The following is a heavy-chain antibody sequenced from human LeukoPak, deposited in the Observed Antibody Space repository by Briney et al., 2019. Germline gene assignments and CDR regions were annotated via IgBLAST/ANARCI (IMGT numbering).Heavy chain of an antibody. CDR3: ARGPRITMVRGVIIYAFDI. Sequence: GASVKVSCKASGYTFTGYYMHWVRQAPGQGLEWMGWINPNSGGTNYAQKFQGGVTMTRDTSISTAYMELSRLRSDDTAVYYCARGPRITMVRGVIIYAFDIWGQGTMVTVSS. CDR1: GYTFTGYY. D-gene: IGHD3-10*01. J-gene: IGHJ3*02. CDR2: INPNSGGT. V-gene: IGHV1-2*02.